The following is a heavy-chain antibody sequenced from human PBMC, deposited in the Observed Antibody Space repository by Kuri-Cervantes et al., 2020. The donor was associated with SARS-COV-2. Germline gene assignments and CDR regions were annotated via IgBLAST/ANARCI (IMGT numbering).Heavy chain of an antibody. CDR1: GCSVSSGSYY. J-gene: IGHJ4*02. CDR2: IHDSGST. V-gene: IGHV4-61*03. CDR3: ARAVSRLVHPPGTFDF. D-gene: IGHD6-19*01. Sequence: SETLSLTCTVSGCSVSSGSYYWSWIRQPPGKGLEWIGDIHDSGSTNHNAFVKSRVAISLDTSKNLFSLKLTSVTAADTAIYYCARAVSRLVHPPGTFDFWGQGTLVTVSS.